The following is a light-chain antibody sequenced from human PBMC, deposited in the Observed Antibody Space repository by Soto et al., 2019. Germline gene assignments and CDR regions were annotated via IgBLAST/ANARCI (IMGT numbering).Light chain of an antibody. J-gene: IGKJ4*01. CDR2: DAS. V-gene: IGKV1-33*01. CDR3: QQYDNLPLT. CDR1: QDISDY. Sequence: DIPMTQSPSSLSASVGDRVTITCQASQDISDYLNWYQQKPGKAPKLLIYDASHLETGVPSRFSGSGSGTDFTFTISSLQPEDIATYYCQQYDNLPLTFGGGTKVEI.